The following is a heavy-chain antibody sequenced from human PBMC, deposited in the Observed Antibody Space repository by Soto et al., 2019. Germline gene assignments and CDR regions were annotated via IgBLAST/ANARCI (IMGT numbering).Heavy chain of an antibody. J-gene: IGHJ6*02. CDR1: GGTFSSYA. D-gene: IGHD5-12*01. V-gene: IGHV1-69*01. Sequence: QVQLVQSGAEVKKPGSSVKVSCKASGGTFSSYAISWVRQAPGQGLEWMGGIIPIFGTANYAQKFQGRVTFTADESASAAYMEVSSLRSEDTAVYYCGRAWKYSGFDSRREYYYGMAVWGQGATVTVSS. CDR2: IIPIFGTA. CDR3: GRAWKYSGFDSRREYYYGMAV.